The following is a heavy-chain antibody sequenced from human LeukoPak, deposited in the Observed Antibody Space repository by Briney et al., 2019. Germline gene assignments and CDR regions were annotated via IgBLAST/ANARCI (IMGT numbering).Heavy chain of an antibody. J-gene: IGHJ4*02. D-gene: IGHD1-26*01. CDR3: ARVRLGSGSYFGY. V-gene: IGHV4-39*07. CDR2: VYYSGSS. Sequence: SETLSLTCTVSGGSISSNSYYWAWIRQSPGKGLEWIGSVYYSGSSFYNPSLKSRVIISVDTSKNQFSLKLSSVTAADTAVYYCARVRLGSGSYFGYRGQGTLVTVSS. CDR1: GGSISSNSYY.